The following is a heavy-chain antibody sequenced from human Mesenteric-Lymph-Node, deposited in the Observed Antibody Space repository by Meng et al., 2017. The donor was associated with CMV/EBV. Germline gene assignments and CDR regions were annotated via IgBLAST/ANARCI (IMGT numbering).Heavy chain of an antibody. D-gene: IGHD2-2*01. J-gene: IGHJ3*02. CDR1: GASISSNFYY. CDR2: MYHSGST. V-gene: IGHV4-39*07. Sequence: SETLSLTCSVSGASISSNFYYWGWIRQPPGKGLEWIGNMYHSGSTYYNTSLISRAALSPDTCKKQVSLELRYVTAADTAVYYCARSGKYCSSTSCYYLDAFDIWGQGTMVTVSS. CDR3: ARSGKYCSSTSCYYLDAFDI.